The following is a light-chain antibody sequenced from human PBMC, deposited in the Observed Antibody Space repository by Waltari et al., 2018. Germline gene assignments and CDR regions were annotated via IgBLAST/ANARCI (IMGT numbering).Light chain of an antibody. CDR2: RNK. Sequence: QSVLTQPPSASGTPGQRVTISCSGSSSNTGSNYVYWYQQLPGTAPKLPIYRNKQRPSGVPDRFSGSKSGTSASLAISGLRSEDEADYYCAAWDDSLSGVVFGGGTKLTVL. CDR1: SSNTGSNY. CDR3: AAWDDSLSGVV. V-gene: IGLV1-47*01. J-gene: IGLJ2*01.